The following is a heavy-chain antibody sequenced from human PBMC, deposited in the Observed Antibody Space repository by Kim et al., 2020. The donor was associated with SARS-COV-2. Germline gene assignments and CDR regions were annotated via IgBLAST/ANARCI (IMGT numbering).Heavy chain of an antibody. D-gene: IGHD2-2*01. V-gene: IGHV3-33*01. CDR1: GFTFSSYG. Sequence: GGSLRLSCAASGFTFSSYGMHRVRQAPGKGLEWVVVILYDGSNKYYADSVKGRFTISRDTSKNTLYLQMNSLRAEDTAVYYCARDPGYCSSTICSWFDPWRQGSLVTVSS. J-gene: IGHJ5*02. CDR2: ILYDGSNK. CDR3: ARDPGYCSSTICSWFDP.